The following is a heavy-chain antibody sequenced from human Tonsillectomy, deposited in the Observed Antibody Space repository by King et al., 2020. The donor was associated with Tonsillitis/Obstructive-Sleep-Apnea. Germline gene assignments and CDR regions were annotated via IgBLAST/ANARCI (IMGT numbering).Heavy chain of an antibody. Sequence: VQLVQSGSELKKPGASVKVSCKASGYAFKTYVMNWVRQAPGQGLEWMGWISTSTGNPTYAQGFTGRFVFSLDTSLNTAYLQISSLKAEDTAVYYCASVLPFYDSSGMDYWGQGTLVTVSS. V-gene: IGHV7-4-1*02. CDR1: GYAFKTYV. D-gene: IGHD3-22*01. CDR3: ASVLPFYDSSGMDY. J-gene: IGHJ4*02. CDR2: ISTSTGNP.